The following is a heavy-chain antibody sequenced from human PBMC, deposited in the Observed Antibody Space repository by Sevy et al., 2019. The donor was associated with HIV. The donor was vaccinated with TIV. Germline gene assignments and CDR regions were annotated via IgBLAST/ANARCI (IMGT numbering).Heavy chain of an antibody. J-gene: IGHJ5*02. V-gene: IGHV1-69*13. CDR2: IIPIFGTA. CDR1: GGTFSSYA. CDR3: ARGWATENWFDP. Sequence: ASVKVSCKASGGTFSSYAISWVRQAPGQGLEWMGGIIPIFGTANYAQKFQGRVTITADESTSTAYMELSSLRSEDTAVYYCARGWATENWFDPWGQGTLVTVSS.